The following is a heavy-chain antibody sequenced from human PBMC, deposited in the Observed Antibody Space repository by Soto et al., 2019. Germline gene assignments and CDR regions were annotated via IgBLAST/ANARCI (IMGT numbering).Heavy chain of an antibody. CDR2: IWFDGVKE. CDR3: TRATFDV. Sequence: PGGSLRLSCAVSGFSFSTYAMHWVRQAPGKGLEWLAIIWFDGVKEYYAESVRGRFTISIDNSKNTVFLQMDTVGAEDSALYYCTRATFDVWGQRTTVTVSS. V-gene: IGHV3-33*01. J-gene: IGHJ6*02. CDR1: GFSFSTYA.